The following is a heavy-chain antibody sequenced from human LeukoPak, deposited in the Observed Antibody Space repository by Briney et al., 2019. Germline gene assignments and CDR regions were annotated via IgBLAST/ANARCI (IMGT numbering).Heavy chain of an antibody. CDR2: IYSGGST. D-gene: IGHD3-9*01. V-gene: IGHV3-53*01. J-gene: IGHJ4*02. CDR3: ARDILTGYSNPHYFDY. Sequence: PGGSLRLSCAASGFTVSSNYMSWVRQAPGKGLEWVSVIYSGGSTYYADSVKGRFTISRDNSKNTLYLQMNSLRAEDTAVYYCARDILTGYSNPHYFDYWGQGTLVTVSS. CDR1: GFTVSSNY.